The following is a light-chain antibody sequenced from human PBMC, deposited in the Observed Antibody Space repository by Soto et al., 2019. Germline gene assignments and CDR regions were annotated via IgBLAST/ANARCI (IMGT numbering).Light chain of an antibody. Sequence: SALTQSASVSGSPGQSITISCTGTSSDIGSYNYVSWYQQHPDKAPKLMIYDVTNRPSGVSDRFSGCKSGNTASLTISGPQAEDEADYYSNSNTSISIYFFEPGTKVTAL. V-gene: IGLV2-14*03. J-gene: IGLJ1*01. CDR2: DVT. CDR1: SSDIGSYNY. CDR3: NSNTSISIYF.